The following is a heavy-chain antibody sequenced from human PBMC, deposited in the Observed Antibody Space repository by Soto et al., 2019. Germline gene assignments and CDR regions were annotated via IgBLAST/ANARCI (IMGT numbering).Heavy chain of an antibody. CDR1: GFTFDDYA. Sequence: EVQLVESGGGLVQPGRSLRLSCAASGFTFDDYAMHWVRQAPGKGLEWVSGISWNSGSIGYADSVKGRFTISRDNTKKSLYMQMNSLRAEDTALYYCVKDISPLYYYGSGSYLTLFDYWGQGTLVTVSS. CDR2: ISWNSGSI. V-gene: IGHV3-9*01. D-gene: IGHD3-10*01. CDR3: VKDISPLYYYGSGSYLTLFDY. J-gene: IGHJ4*02.